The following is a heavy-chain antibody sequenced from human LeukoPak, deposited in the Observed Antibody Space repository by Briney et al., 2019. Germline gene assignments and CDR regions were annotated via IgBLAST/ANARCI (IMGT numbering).Heavy chain of an antibody. V-gene: IGHV4-59*08. CDR3: ARLAVLSGDYYMDV. Sequence: SETLSLTCTVSGGSISSYYWSWIRQPPGKGLEWIGYIYYSGSTNYNPSLKSRVTISVDTSKNQFSLKLSSVTAADTAVYYCARLAVLSGDYYMDVWGKGTTVTVSS. CDR1: GGSISSYY. D-gene: IGHD2-8*02. CDR2: IYYSGST. J-gene: IGHJ6*03.